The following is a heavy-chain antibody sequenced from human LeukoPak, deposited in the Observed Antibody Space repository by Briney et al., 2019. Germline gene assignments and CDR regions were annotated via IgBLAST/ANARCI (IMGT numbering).Heavy chain of an antibody. D-gene: IGHD3-22*01. J-gene: IGHJ4*02. Sequence: PGGSLRLSCAASGFTFSSYGMHWVRQAPGKGLEWVAVIWYDGSNKYYADSVKGRFTISRDNSKNTLYLQMNSLRAEDTAEYYCARRGYDSSGYIDYWGQGTLVTVSS. CDR1: GFTFSSYG. CDR3: ARRGYDSSGYIDY. CDR2: IWYDGSNK. V-gene: IGHV3-33*01.